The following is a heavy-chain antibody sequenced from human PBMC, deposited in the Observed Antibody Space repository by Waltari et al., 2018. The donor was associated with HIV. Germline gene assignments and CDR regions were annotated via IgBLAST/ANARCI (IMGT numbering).Heavy chain of an antibody. D-gene: IGHD6-6*01. V-gene: IGHV4-39*01. CDR3: ARCIAARLFLSGWFDP. CDR2: IYYSGST. J-gene: IGHJ5*02. CDR1: GGSISSSSYY. Sequence: QLQLQESGPGLVKPSETLSLTCTVSGGSISSSSYYWGWLRQPPGKGLEWIGRIYYSGSTYDHPSLKSRVTISVDTSKNQFSLKLGSVTAADTAVYYCARCIAARLFLSGWFDPWGQGTLVTVSS.